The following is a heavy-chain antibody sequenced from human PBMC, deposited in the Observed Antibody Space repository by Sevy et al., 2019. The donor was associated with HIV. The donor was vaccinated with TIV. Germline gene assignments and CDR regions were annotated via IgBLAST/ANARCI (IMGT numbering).Heavy chain of an antibody. V-gene: IGHV3-15*01. CDR1: GFTFSSAW. D-gene: IGHD5-12*01. Sequence: GGSLRLSCTASGFTFSSAWMSWVRQAPGKGLEWVGRIKSEFDGGAIDYAAPVKGRFTISREDSKNTVYLQMNSLKTEDTAVYYCITDPAYRGYDEEVNNYYFYGMDVWGQGTTVTVSS. CDR2: IKSEFDGGAI. J-gene: IGHJ6*02. CDR3: ITDPAYRGYDEEVNNYYFYGMDV.